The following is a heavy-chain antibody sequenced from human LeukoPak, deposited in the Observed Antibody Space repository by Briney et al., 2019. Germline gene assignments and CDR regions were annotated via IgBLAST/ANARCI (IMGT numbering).Heavy chain of an antibody. V-gene: IGHV1-8*01. J-gene: IGHJ5*02. CDR1: GYTFTSYD. CDR2: MNPNSGNA. CDR3: ARWDSGSSEPPFDP. Sequence: ASVKVSCKASGYTFTSYDINWVRQATGQGLEWMGWMNPNSGNAGYAQKLQGRVTMTTDTSTSTVYMELSSLRSEDTAVYYCARWDSGSSEPPFDPWGQGTLVTVSS. D-gene: IGHD1-26*01.